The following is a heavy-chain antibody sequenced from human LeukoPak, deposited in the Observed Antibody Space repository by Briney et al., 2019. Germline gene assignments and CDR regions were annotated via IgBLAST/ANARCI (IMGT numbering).Heavy chain of an antibody. J-gene: IGHJ5*02. D-gene: IGHD3-10*01. V-gene: IGHV1-18*01. CDR2: INAYDGDT. CDR3: ARDGSGNWLDP. Sequence: ASVKVSCKASGYTFINYGFSWVRQAPGQGLEWMGWINAYDGDTNYALKFQDRFSMTTDTSTSTAYMELRSLRSDDTAVYYCARDGSGNWLDPWGQGTLVTVSS. CDR1: GYTFINYG.